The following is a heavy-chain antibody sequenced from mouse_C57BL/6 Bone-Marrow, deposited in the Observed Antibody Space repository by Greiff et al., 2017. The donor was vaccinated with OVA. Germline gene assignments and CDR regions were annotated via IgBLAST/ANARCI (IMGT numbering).Heavy chain of an antibody. CDR3: ARHCGNYPFFDY. CDR2: INPNNGGT. J-gene: IGHJ2*01. D-gene: IGHD2-1*01. CDR1: GYTFTDYN. V-gene: IGHV1-18*01. Sequence: VQLKQSGPELVKPGASVKIPCKASGYTFTDYNMDWVKQSHGKSLEWIGDINPNNGGTIYNQKFKGKATLTVDKSSSTAYMELRSLTSEDTAVYYCARHCGNYPFFDYWGQGTTLTVSS.